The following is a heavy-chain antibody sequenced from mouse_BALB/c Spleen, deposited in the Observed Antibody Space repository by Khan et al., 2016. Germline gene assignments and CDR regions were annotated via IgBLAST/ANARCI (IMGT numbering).Heavy chain of an antibody. D-gene: IGHD1-2*01. CDR2: IFPGSGST. Sequence: QVQLQQSGTELPRPGASVKLSCKASGYTFTVYYLHWVKQRTGQGLEWIGEIFPGSGSTYYNEKFKGKASLTADTSSSTAYMQLSSLTSEDSAVYCCARSYYGYFAMDYWGHGASVTVSS. CDR1: GYTFTVYY. V-gene: IGHV1-77*01. CDR3: ARSYYGYFAMDY. J-gene: IGHJ4*01.